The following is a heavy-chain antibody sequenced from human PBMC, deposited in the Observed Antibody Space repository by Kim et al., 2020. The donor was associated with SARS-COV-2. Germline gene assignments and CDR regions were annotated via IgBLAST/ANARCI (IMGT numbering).Heavy chain of an antibody. V-gene: IGHV3-30*04. CDR2: ISYDGSNK. Sequence: GGSLRLSCAASGFTFSSYAMHWVRQAPGKGLEWVAVISYDGSNKYYADSVKGRFTISRDNSKNTLYLQMNSLRAEDTAVYYCARDSREAGVDYWGQGTLVTVSS. CDR1: GFTFSSYA. D-gene: IGHD1-26*01. CDR3: ARDSREAGVDY. J-gene: IGHJ4*02.